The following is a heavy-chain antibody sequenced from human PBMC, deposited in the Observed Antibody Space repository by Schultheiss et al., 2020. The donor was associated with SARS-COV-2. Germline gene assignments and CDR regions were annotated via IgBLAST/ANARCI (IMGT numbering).Heavy chain of an antibody. Sequence: GESLKISCEASGFTFSSYSMNWVRQAPGKGLEWLAYFGTTPTFIYYADSVKGRFTISRDNAKNSLCLQMNSLRDEDTAVYYCVRDHRWSFDSWGQGTLVTVSS. J-gene: IGHJ4*02. CDR1: GFTFSSYS. D-gene: IGHD2-15*01. V-gene: IGHV3-48*02. CDR2: FGTTPTFI. CDR3: VRDHRWSFDS.